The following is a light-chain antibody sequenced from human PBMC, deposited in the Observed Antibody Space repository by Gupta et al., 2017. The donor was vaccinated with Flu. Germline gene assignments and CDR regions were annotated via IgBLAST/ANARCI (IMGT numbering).Light chain of an antibody. V-gene: IGLV3-1*01. CDR2: QDK. CDR1: KWGERY. CDR3: QAWDSTTKV. Sequence: SPGKTARITCSGNKWGERYACWYQQKPGQSPVVVSYQDKKRTPGTPERFSGSNSGNTATLTITGTQSIDEADYYCQAWDSTTKVFGGGTKLTVL. J-gene: IGLJ3*02.